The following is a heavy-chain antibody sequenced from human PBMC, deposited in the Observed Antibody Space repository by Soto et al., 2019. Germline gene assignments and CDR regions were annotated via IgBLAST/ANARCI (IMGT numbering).Heavy chain of an antibody. Sequence: EVQLLESGGGLVQPGGSLIRSCAASGFTVSSNYMSWVRQAPGKGLEWVSVIYSGGSTYYADSVKGRFTISRDNSKNTLYLQMNSLRAEDTAVYYCARRDVWADAFDIWGQGTMVTVSS. CDR2: IYSGGST. CDR3: ARRDVWADAFDI. J-gene: IGHJ3*02. V-gene: IGHV3-66*04. CDR1: GFTVSSNY. D-gene: IGHD7-27*01.